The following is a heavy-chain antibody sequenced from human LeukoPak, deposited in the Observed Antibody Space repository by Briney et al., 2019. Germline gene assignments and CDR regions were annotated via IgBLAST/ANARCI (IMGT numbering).Heavy chain of an antibody. Sequence: PSETLSLTCTVSGGSISSGGYYWSWIRQHPGKGLEWIGYIYYSGSTYYNPSLKSRVTISVDTSKNQFSLKLSSVTAADTAVYYCARDGPYGGKPFDYWGQGTLVTVSS. V-gene: IGHV4-31*03. CDR1: GGSISSGGYY. D-gene: IGHD4-23*01. CDR3: ARDGPYGGKPFDY. CDR2: IYYSGST. J-gene: IGHJ4*02.